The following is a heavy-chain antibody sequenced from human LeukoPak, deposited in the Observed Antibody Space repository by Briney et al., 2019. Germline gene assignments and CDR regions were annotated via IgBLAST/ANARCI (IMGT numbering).Heavy chain of an antibody. V-gene: IGHV4-59*01. D-gene: IGHD4-17*01. CDR3: ARALSDDYGDYFDY. CDR2: IYYSGST. Sequence: SETLSLTCTVSGGSISSYYWSWIRQPPGKGLEWIGYIYYSGSTNYNPSLKSRVTISVDTSKNQFSLKLSSVTAADTAVYYCARALSDDYGDYFDYWGQGTLVTVSS. CDR1: GGSISSYY. J-gene: IGHJ4*02.